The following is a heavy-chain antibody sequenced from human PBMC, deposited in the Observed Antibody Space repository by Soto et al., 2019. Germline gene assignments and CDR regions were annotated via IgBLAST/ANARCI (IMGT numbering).Heavy chain of an antibody. Sequence: EVQLVESGGGLVQPGGSLRLSCAASGFNFSSYSMNWVRQAPGKGLEWVSYISSSSSTIYYADSVKGRFTISRDNAKNSLYLQMNSLRDEDTAVYYCARDWEVVTAIRYWFFDLWGRSTLVTVSS. J-gene: IGHJ2*01. D-gene: IGHD2-21*02. CDR1: GFNFSSYS. V-gene: IGHV3-48*02. CDR2: ISSSSSTI. CDR3: ARDWEVVTAIRYWFFDL.